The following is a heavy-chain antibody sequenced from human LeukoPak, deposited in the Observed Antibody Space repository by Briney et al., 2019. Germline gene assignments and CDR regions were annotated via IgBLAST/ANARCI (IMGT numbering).Heavy chain of an antibody. D-gene: IGHD2-8*01. CDR3: IKDAPNGSIDY. Sequence: HPGGSLRLPCVTSGFTFGDFVMHWVRQAPGKGLECVSTISWTGDKVAYAGSVKGRFTVSRDNAKNSLFLQMNSLRTDDTALYYCIKDAPNGSIDYWGQGTLVTVSS. CDR1: GFTFGDFV. V-gene: IGHV3-9*01. J-gene: IGHJ4*02. CDR2: ISWTGDKV.